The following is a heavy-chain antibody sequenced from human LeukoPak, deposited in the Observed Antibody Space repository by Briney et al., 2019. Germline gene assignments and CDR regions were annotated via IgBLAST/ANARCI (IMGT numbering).Heavy chain of an antibody. CDR3: ARETVATAKWGSGWPLDK. CDR1: GGSISSSHW. V-gene: IGHV4-4*02. Sequence: SETLSLTCAVSGGSISSSHWWSWVRQSPGKGLEWIGEIYHSGSTNYNPSLESRVTISVDKSMNQFSLNVISVTAADTAVYYCARETVATAKWGSGWPLDKWGQGTLVTVSS. CDR2: IYHSGST. J-gene: IGHJ4*02. D-gene: IGHD6-19*01.